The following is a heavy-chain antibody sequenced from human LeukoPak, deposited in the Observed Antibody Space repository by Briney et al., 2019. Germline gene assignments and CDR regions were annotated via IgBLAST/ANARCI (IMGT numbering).Heavy chain of an antibody. CDR3: AREAGGSGTYYIDY. CDR2: INPSGGST. J-gene: IGHJ4*02. Sequence: GASVKVSCKASGYTFTSYYMHWVRQAPGQGLEWMGIINPSGGSTSYAQKFQGRVTMTRDTSTSTVYMDLRSVRSDDTAVYYCAREAGGSGTYYIDYWGQGTLVTVSS. CDR1: GYTFTSYY. D-gene: IGHD3-10*01. V-gene: IGHV1-46*01.